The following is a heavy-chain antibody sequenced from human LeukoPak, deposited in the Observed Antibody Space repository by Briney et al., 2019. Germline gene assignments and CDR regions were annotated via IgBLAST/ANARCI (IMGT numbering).Heavy chain of an antibody. CDR3: ARHLGSGWYGAFDI. CDR2: IYHSGST. CDR1: GYSISSGYY. D-gene: IGHD6-19*01. J-gene: IGHJ3*02. Sequence: SETLSLTSAVSGYSISSGYYWGWIRQPPGKGLEWIGSIYHSGSTYYNPSLKSRVTISVDTSKNQFSLKLSSVTAADTAVYYCARHLGSGWYGAFDIWGQGAMVTVSS. V-gene: IGHV4-38-2*01.